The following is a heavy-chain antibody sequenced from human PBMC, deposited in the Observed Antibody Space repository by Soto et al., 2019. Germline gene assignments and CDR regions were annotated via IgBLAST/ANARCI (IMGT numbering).Heavy chain of an antibody. Sequence: GGSLRLSCAASGFTFSSYGMHWVRQAPGKGLEWVAVIWYDGSNKYYADSVKGRFTISRDNSKNTLYLQMNSLRAEDTAVYYCARDRILKSESAAGILVSYYGMDVWGQGTTVTVSS. CDR2: IWYDGSNK. CDR1: GFTFSSYG. J-gene: IGHJ6*02. D-gene: IGHD6-13*01. CDR3: ARDRILKSESAAGILVSYYGMDV. V-gene: IGHV3-33*01.